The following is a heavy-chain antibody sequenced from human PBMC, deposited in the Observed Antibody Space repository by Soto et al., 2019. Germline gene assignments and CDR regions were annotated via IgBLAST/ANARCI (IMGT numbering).Heavy chain of an antibody. CDR2: IYPGDSDT. V-gene: IGHV5-51*01. D-gene: IGHD3-9*01. CDR3: ARDYYDILTGYYDGMDV. CDR1: GYSFTSYW. J-gene: IGHJ6*02. Sequence: GESLKISCKGSGYSFTSYWIGWVRQMPGKGLEWMRIIYPGDSDTRYSPSFQGQVTISADKSISTAYLQMNSLRAEDTAVYYCARDYYDILTGYYDGMDVWGQGTTVTVSS.